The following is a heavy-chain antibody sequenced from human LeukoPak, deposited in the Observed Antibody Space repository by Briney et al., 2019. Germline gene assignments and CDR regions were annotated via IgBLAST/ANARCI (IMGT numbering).Heavy chain of an antibody. D-gene: IGHD1-26*01. CDR2: INPNNGDT. CDR3: ARDSAEEVYYYYMDV. J-gene: IGHJ6*03. CDR1: GYTFTGYY. V-gene: IGHV1-2*02. Sequence: ASVKVSCKASGYTFTGYYMHWVRQAPGQGLEWMGWINPNNGDTHYAQKFQGTVTMTRDTSISTAYMELSRLRSDDTAVYYCARDSAEEVYYYYMDVWGKGTTVTVSS.